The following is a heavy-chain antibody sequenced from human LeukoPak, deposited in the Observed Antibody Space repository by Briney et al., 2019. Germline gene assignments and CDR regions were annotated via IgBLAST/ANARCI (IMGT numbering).Heavy chain of an antibody. V-gene: IGHV1-18*01. CDR2: ISAYNGNT. CDR3: ARDPLRSAWSTYYNALDV. Sequence: ASMKVSCKASGYSFTSYAINWVRPAPGQGLEWMGWISAYNGNTDYAQKLQGRVTMTTDTSTSTAYMELRSLTSDDTAVYYCARDPLRSAWSTYYNALDVWGQGTTVTVSS. D-gene: IGHD2-8*02. J-gene: IGHJ6*02. CDR1: GYSFTSYA.